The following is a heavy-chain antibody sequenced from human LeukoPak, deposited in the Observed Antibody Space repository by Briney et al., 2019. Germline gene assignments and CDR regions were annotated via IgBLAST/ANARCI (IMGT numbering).Heavy chain of an antibody. V-gene: IGHV1-2*02. D-gene: IGHD3-10*01. CDR2: INPNSGGT. Sequence: ASVKVSCKASGYTFTGYYMHWVRQAPGQGLEWMGWINPNSGGTNYAQKFQGRVTMTRDTSISTAYMELSRLRSDDTAVYYCAREPGSYERWFDPWGQGTLVTVSS. J-gene: IGHJ5*02. CDR3: AREPGSYERWFDP. CDR1: GYTFTGYY.